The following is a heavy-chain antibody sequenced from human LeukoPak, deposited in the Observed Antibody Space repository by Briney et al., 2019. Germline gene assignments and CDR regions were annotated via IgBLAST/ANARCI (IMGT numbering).Heavy chain of an antibody. J-gene: IGHJ4*02. Sequence: GGSLRLSCAASGFTFSSYSRNWVRQAPGKGLEWDSYISSSSSTIYYADSVKGRFTISRDNAKNSLYLQMNSLRDEDTAVYYCAREPLYGSGSYSFDYWGQGTLVTVSS. CDR1: GFTFSSYS. CDR3: AREPLYGSGSYSFDY. D-gene: IGHD3-10*01. CDR2: ISSSSSTI. V-gene: IGHV3-48*02.